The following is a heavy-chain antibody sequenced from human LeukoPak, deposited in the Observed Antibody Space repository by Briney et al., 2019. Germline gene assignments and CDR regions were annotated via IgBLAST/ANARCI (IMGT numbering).Heavy chain of an antibody. Sequence: SGTLSLTCAVSGGSISSSNWWSWVRQPPGKGLEWIGEIYHSGSTNYNPSLQSRVTISVDKSKNQFSLNLNSVTAADTAVYYCATATSGSDAFDIWGQGTMVIVSS. CDR1: GGSISSSNW. J-gene: IGHJ3*02. D-gene: IGHD3-10*01. CDR2: IYHSGST. V-gene: IGHV4-4*02. CDR3: ATATSGSDAFDI.